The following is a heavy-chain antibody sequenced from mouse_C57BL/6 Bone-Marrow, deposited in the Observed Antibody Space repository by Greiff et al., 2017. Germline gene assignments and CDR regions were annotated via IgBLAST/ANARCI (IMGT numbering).Heavy chain of an antibody. Sequence: VQLKESGAELVRPGASVKLSCTASGFNIKDDYMHWVKQRPEQGLEWIGWIDPENGDTEYASKFQGKATITADPSSNTAYLQLSSLTSEDTAVYYCTFYDGWYFDVWGTGTTVTVSS. J-gene: IGHJ1*03. V-gene: IGHV14-4*01. CDR2: IDPENGDT. CDR3: TFYDGWYFDV. CDR1: GFNIKDDY. D-gene: IGHD2-12*01.